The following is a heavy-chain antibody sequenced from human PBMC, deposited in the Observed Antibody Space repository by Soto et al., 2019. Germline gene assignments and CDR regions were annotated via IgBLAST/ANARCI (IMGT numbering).Heavy chain of an antibody. CDR1: GGTFSSYA. Sequence: SSVKVSCKASGGTFSSYAISWVRQAPGQGLEWMGGIIPIFGTANYAQKFQGRVTITADESTSTAYMELSSLRSEDTAVYYCARQVEAAEAGIGFDYWGQGTLATVSS. CDR3: ARQVEAAEAGIGFDY. J-gene: IGHJ4*02. V-gene: IGHV1-69*13. D-gene: IGHD6-13*01. CDR2: IIPIFGTA.